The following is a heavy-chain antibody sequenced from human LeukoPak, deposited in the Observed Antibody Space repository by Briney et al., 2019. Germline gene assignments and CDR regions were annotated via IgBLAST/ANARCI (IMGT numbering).Heavy chain of an antibody. CDR1: GGSISSYY. Sequence: SETLSLTCTVSGGSISSYYWSWIRQPPGKGLEWIGYIYYSGSTNYNPSLKSRVTISVDTSKNQFSLKLSSVTAADTAVYYRARRRWNDVTYDYWGQGTLVTVSS. CDR2: IYYSGST. D-gene: IGHD1-1*01. CDR3: ARRRWNDVTYDY. J-gene: IGHJ4*02. V-gene: IGHV4-59*01.